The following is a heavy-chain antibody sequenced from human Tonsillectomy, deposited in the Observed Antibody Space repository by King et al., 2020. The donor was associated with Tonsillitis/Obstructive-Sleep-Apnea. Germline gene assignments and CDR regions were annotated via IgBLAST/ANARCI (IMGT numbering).Heavy chain of an antibody. CDR1: GGSFSGYY. D-gene: IGHD3-9*01. Sequence: VQLPQWGAGLLKPSETLSLPCAVYGGSFSGYYWSWIRQPPGKGLEWIGEISHSGITNYNPSLKSRVTISIDTSKNQFSLRLSSVTAADTSVYYCARGRDESNYDLLTGYFDYWGQGNLVTVSS. V-gene: IGHV4-34*01. CDR3: ARGRDESNYDLLTGYFDY. CDR2: ISHSGIT. J-gene: IGHJ4*02.